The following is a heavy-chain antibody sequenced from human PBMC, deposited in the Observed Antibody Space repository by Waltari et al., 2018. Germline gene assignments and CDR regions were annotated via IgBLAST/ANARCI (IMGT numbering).Heavy chain of an antibody. CDR2: IYYSGST. CDR1: GGSISSYY. D-gene: IGHD3-3*01. J-gene: IGHJ6*03. V-gene: IGHV4-59*01. CDR3: ARALGFWSGYPYYMDV. Sequence: QVQLQESGPGLVKPSETLSLTCTVSGGSISSYYWSWIRQPPGKGLEWIGYIYYSGSTNYNPSLKSRVTISVDTSKNQFSLKLSSVTAADTAVYYCARALGFWSGYPYYMDVWGKGTTVTVSS.